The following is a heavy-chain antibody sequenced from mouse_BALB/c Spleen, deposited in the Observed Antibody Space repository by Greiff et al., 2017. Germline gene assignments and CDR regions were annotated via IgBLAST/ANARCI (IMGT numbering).Heavy chain of an antibody. CDR3: TKGYGNYLPYYFDY. CDR1: GYTFTSYW. V-gene: IGHV1-69*02. D-gene: IGHD2-1*01. Sequence: VKLKQPGAELVRPGASVKLSCKASGYTFTSYWINWVKQRPGQGLEWIGNIYPSDSYTNYNQKFKDKATLTVDKSSSTAYMQLSSPTSEDSAVYYCTKGYGNYLPYYFDYWGQGTTLTVSS. CDR2: IYPSDSYT. J-gene: IGHJ2*01.